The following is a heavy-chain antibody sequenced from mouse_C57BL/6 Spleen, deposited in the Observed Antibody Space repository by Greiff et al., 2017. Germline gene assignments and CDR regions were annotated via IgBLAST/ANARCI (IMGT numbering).Heavy chain of an antibody. D-gene: IGHD1-1*01. J-gene: IGHJ2*01. CDR2: IYPGSGST. V-gene: IGHV1-55*01. CDR3: ARSYPTVLPFDY. Sequence: VQLQQPGAELVKPGASVKMSCKASGYTFTSYWITWVKQRPGQGLEWIGDIYPGSGSTNYNEKFKSKATLTVDTSSSTAYMQLSSLTSEDSAVYYCARSYPTVLPFDYWGQGTTLTVSS. CDR1: GYTFTSYW.